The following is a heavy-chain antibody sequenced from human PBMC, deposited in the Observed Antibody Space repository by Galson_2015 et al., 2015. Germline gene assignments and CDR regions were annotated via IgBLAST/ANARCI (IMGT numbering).Heavy chain of an antibody. J-gene: IGHJ4*02. CDR1: EFTFSSYS. CDR3: ARQILDYDFWSGYYPTNFDY. CDR2: ISSTTTYI. D-gene: IGHD3-3*01. V-gene: IGHV3-21*01. Sequence: SLRLSCAASEFTFSSYSMSWVRHAQGKGLEWVSSISSTTTYIYYADSVKGRFTISRDNAKNSLYLQMNSLGAEDTAVYYCARQILDYDFWSGYYPTNFDYWGQGTLVTVSS.